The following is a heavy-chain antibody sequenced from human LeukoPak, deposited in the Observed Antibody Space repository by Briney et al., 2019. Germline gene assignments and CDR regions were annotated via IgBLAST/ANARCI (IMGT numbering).Heavy chain of an antibody. D-gene: IGHD4-17*01. CDR3: ATYGDYVFQYFDY. CDR2: ISGSGGST. J-gene: IGHJ4*02. CDR1: GFTFSSYA. Sequence: PGGSLTLSCAASGFTFSSYAMSWIRQAPGKGLEWVAAISGSGGSTYYADSVKGRFTICRDNSKNTLYLQMNSLRAEDTAVYYCATYGDYVFQYFDYWGQGTLVTVSS. V-gene: IGHV3-23*01.